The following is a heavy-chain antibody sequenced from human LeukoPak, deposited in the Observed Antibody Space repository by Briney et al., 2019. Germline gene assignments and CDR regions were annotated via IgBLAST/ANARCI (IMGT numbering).Heavy chain of an antibody. CDR2: ISGSGGST. Sequence: GGSLRLSRAASGFTFSSYAMSWVRQAPGKGLEWVSAISGSGGSTYYADSVKGRFTISRDNSKNTLYLQMNSLRAEDTAVYYCAKVGLRFLEWLPHYFDYWGQGTLVTVSS. J-gene: IGHJ4*02. V-gene: IGHV3-23*01. CDR1: GFTFSSYA. D-gene: IGHD3-3*01. CDR3: AKVGLRFLEWLPHYFDY.